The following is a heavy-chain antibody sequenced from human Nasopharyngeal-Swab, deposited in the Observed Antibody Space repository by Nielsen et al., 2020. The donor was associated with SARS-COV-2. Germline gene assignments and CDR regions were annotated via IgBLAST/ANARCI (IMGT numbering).Heavy chain of an antibody. V-gene: IGHV1-18*01. J-gene: IGHJ4*02. CDR2: ISAYNGNT. Sequence: ASVKVSCKASGYTFTSYAMNWVRQAPGQGLEWMGWISAYNGNTNYAQKLQGRVTMTTDTSTSTAYMELRSLKSDDTAVYYCAVTWDYWGQGTLVTVSS. CDR3: AVTWDY. D-gene: IGHD2-21*02. CDR1: GYTFTSYA.